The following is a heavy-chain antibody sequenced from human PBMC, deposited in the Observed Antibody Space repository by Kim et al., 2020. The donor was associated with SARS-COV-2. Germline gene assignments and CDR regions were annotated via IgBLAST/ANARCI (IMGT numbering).Heavy chain of an antibody. D-gene: IGHD2-2*01. Sequence: SETLSLTCTVSGGSISSSSYYWGWIRQPPGKGLEWIGSIYYSGSTYYNPSLKSRVTISVDTSKNQFSLKLSSVTAADTAVYYCARHLQPPPRVRYGLPAAIGNWFDPWGQGTLVTVSS. J-gene: IGHJ5*02. CDR3: ARHLQPPPRVRYGLPAAIGNWFDP. CDR1: GGSISSSSYY. CDR2: IYYSGST. V-gene: IGHV4-39*01.